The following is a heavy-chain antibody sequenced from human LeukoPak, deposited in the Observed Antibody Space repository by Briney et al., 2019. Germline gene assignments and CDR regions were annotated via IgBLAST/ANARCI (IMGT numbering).Heavy chain of an antibody. CDR2: IYYSGST. J-gene: IGHJ4*02. V-gene: IGHV4-61*05. CDR1: GGSISSSSYY. CDR3: ASRTYYYDSSGYYGAGYFDY. D-gene: IGHD3-22*01. Sequence: SETLSLTCTVSGGSISSSSYYWGWIRQPPGKGLEWIGYIYYSGSTNYNPSLKSRVTISVDTSKNQFSLKLSSVTAADTAVYYCASRTYYYDSSGYYGAGYFDYWGQGTLVTVSS.